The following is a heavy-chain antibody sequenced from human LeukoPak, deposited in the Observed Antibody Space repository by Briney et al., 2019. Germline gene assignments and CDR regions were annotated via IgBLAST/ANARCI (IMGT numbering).Heavy chain of an antibody. CDR1: GFTFSHYA. D-gene: IGHD6-19*01. CDR2: ISSNGGST. CDR3: ARDSRGWCFDY. V-gene: IGHV3-64*01. Sequence: GGSLRLSCAASGFTFSHYAMHWVRQAPGKGLEYVSAISSNGGSTYYANSVKGRFTISRDNSKNTVYLQMNSLRAEDTAVYYCARDSRGWCFDYWGQGTLVTVSS. J-gene: IGHJ4*02.